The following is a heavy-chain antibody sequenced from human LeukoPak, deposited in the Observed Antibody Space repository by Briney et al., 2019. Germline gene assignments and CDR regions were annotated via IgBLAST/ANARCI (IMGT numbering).Heavy chain of an antibody. Sequence: GGSLRLSCAVSGITSSRSRLSWVRQVPGKGLEWVANINQDGNEKNYVDSVKGRFTISSDDAKKSLYLQMNSLRAEDTAVYYCVGFGYWGQGTLVTVSS. CDR1: GITSSRSR. J-gene: IGHJ4*02. CDR3: VGFGY. V-gene: IGHV3-7*01. D-gene: IGHD3-10*01. CDR2: INQDGNEK.